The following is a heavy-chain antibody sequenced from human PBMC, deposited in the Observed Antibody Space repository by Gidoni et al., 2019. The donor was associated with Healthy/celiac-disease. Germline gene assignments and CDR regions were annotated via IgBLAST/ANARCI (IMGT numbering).Heavy chain of an antibody. CDR1: GFTFSSYS. D-gene: IGHD3-10*01. CDR3: ANGGSFDY. J-gene: IGHJ4*02. Sequence: VQLVESVGGLVQPGGSLRLSCAASGFTFSSYSMNWVRQAPGKGLERVSYISSSSSTIYYADSVKGRFTISRDNAKNSLYLQMNSLRAEDTAVYYCANGGSFDYWGQGTLVTVSS. CDR2: ISSSSSTI. V-gene: IGHV3-48*01.